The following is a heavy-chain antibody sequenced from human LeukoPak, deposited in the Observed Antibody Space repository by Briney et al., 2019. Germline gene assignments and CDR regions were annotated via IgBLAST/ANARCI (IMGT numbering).Heavy chain of an antibody. CDR3: AKDAPGYCSGGSCYGAFDI. V-gene: IGHV3-23*01. Sequence: GGSLRLSCAASGFTFSSYAMSWVRQAPGKGLEWVSAISGSGGSTYYADSMKGRFTISRDNSKNTLYLQMNSLRAEDTAVYYCAKDAPGYCSGGSCYGAFDIWGQGTMVTVSS. CDR2: ISGSGGST. D-gene: IGHD2-15*01. CDR1: GFTFSSYA. J-gene: IGHJ3*02.